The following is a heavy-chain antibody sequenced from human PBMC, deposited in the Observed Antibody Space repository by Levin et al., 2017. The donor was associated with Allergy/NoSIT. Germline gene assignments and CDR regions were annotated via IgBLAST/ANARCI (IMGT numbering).Heavy chain of an antibody. D-gene: IGHD3-22*01. Sequence: SETLSLTCTVSGGSINNYYWSWIRQPAGKGLEWIGRIYTTGDTNYNPSPRSRVRMSVDTSKKQFSLKLSSVPAADTAVYYCATGSVLCDYDSNGFWDYWGQGTLVTVSS. CDR1: GGSINNYY. CDR2: IYTTGDT. J-gene: IGHJ4*02. V-gene: IGHV4-4*07. CDR3: ATGSVLCDYDSNGFWDY.